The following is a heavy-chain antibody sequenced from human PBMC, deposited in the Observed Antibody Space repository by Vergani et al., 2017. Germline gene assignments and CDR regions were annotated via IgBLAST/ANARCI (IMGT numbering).Heavy chain of an antibody. CDR3: ASSNCSSTSCPGEIDY. Sequence: VQLQESGPGLVKPSETLSLTCTVSGGSISRYYWSWIRQPPGKGLEWIGYIYYSGSTNYNPSLKSRVTISVDTSKNQFSLKLSSVTAADTAVYYCASSNCSSTSCPGEIDYWGQGTLVTVSS. CDR1: GGSISRYY. CDR2: IYYSGST. D-gene: IGHD2-2*01. J-gene: IGHJ4*02. V-gene: IGHV4-59*01.